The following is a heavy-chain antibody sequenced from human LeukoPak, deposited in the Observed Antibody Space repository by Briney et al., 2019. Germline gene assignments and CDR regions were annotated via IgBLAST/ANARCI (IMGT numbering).Heavy chain of an antibody. Sequence: GGSLRLSCAASGFTFSSYAMSWVRQAPGKGLEWVSAISGSGGSTYYADSVKGRFTISRDNSKNTLYLQMNSLRSEDTAVYYCARADTKWGIAVALLDYWGQGTLVTVSS. J-gene: IGHJ4*02. CDR3: ARADTKWGIAVALLDY. CDR1: GFTFSSYA. V-gene: IGHV3-23*01. D-gene: IGHD6-19*01. CDR2: ISGSGGST.